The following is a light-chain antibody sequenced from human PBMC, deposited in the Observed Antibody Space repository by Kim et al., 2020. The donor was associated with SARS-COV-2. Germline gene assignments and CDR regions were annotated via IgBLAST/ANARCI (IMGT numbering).Light chain of an antibody. CDR1: QSVSSN. V-gene: IGKV3-15*01. CDR2: DAS. Sequence: SVSPGERATRSCRASQSVSSNLAWYQQKPGQAPRLLIYDASTRATGIPARFSGSGSGTEFTLTISSLQSEDFAVYYCQHYNNWPYTFGQGTKLEI. CDR3: QHYNNWPYT. J-gene: IGKJ2*01.